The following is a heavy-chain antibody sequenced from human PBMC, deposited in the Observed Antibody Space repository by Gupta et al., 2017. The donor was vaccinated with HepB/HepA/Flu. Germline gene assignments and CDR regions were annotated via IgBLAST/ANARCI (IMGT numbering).Heavy chain of an antibody. D-gene: IGHD1-26*01. V-gene: IGHV3-30*03. Sequence: QVQLVESGGGVVQPGRSLRLSCAASGSTFSSYGMHWVRQAPGKGLEWVAVISYDGSNKYYADSVKGRFTISRDNSKNTLYLQMNSLRAEDTAVYYCATHRGYWGQGTLVTVSS. CDR1: GSTFSSYG. CDR2: ISYDGSNK. CDR3: ATHRGY. J-gene: IGHJ4*02.